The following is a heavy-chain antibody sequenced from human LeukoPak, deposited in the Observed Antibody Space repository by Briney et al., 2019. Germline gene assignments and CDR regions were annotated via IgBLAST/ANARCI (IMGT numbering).Heavy chain of an antibody. CDR1: GFTFSSYW. Sequence: GGSLRLSCAASGFTFSSYWMSWVRQAPGKGLEWVANIKQDGSQKYYVDSVKGRFTISRDNSKNTLYLQMNSLRAEDTAVYYCARDPPYCTNGVCYSYYYYMDVWGKGTTVTVSS. CDR3: ARDPPYCTNGVCYSYYYYMDV. V-gene: IGHV3-7*01. CDR2: IKQDGSQK. J-gene: IGHJ6*03. D-gene: IGHD2-8*01.